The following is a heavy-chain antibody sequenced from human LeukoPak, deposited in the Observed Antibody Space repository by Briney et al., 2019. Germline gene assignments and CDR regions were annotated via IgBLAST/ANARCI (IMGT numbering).Heavy chain of an antibody. V-gene: IGHV1-2*04. D-gene: IGHD3-10*01. CDR3: ASGRAVRFGELSDFDY. CDR2: INPNSGGT. Sequence: ASVRVSCTASGDTFTGYYMHWVRQAPGQGLEWKGWINPNSGGTNYAQTFQGWVTMTRDTSISTAYMELSRLRSDDTAVYYCASGRAVRFGELSDFDYWGQGTLVTVSS. J-gene: IGHJ4*02. CDR1: GDTFTGYY.